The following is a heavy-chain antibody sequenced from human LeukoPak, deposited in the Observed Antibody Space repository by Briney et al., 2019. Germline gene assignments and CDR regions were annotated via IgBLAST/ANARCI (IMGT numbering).Heavy chain of an antibody. CDR2: IYSAGRT. CDR1: GVNASSNY. D-gene: IGHD6-19*01. Sequence: GGPLRLSCAASGVNASSNYMNWVRQAPGKGLEWVSIIYSAGRTYYADSVKGRFTISRDNAKNSLYLQMNSLRAEDTAVYYCARDQWLVDYWGQGTLVTVSS. J-gene: IGHJ4*02. CDR3: ARDQWLVDY. V-gene: IGHV3-53*01.